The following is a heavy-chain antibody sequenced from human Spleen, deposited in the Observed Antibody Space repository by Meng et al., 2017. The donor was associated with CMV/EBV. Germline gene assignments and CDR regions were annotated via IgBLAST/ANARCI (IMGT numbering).Heavy chain of an antibody. Sequence: VSGVSISGDGYSWSWLRQHPGRGLEWIGSIYHSGNTDYNPSLKSRLTMSVDTSKNQFSLNLSAVTAAETAVYYCARGLATASFWFDSWGQGTLVTVSS. CDR2: IYHSGNT. CDR3: ARGLATASFWFDS. J-gene: IGHJ5*01. V-gene: IGHV4-31*02. D-gene: IGHD6-13*01. CDR1: GVSISGDGYS.